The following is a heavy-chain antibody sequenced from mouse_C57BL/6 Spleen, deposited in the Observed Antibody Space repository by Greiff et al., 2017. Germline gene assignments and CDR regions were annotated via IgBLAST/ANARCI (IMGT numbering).Heavy chain of an antibody. CDR3: ARGYYSSSFPYYIDY. V-gene: IGHV3-6*01. CDR1: GYSITSGYY. Sequence: EVKLMESGPGLVKPSQSLSLTCSVTGYSITSGYYWNWIRQFPGNKLEWMGYISYDGSNNYNPSLKNRITITHDTSKNQFFLKLNSVTTEDTATYDRARGYYSSSFPYYIDYWGQGTTLTVSS. J-gene: IGHJ2*01. D-gene: IGHD1-1*01. CDR2: ISYDGSN.